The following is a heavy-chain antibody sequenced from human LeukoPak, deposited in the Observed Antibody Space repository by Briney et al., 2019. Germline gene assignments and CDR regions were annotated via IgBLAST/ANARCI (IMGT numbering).Heavy chain of an antibody. Sequence: PSETLPLTCAVYGGSFSGYYWSWIRQSPGKGLEWIGEINHSGSTNYNPSLKSRVTISVDTSKNQFSLKLSSVTAADTAVYYCARLRIRGYCSSTSCYPWGQGTLVTVSS. CDR3: ARLRIRGYCSSTSCYP. CDR1: GGSFSGYY. V-gene: IGHV4-34*01. D-gene: IGHD2-2*01. CDR2: INHSGST. J-gene: IGHJ5*02.